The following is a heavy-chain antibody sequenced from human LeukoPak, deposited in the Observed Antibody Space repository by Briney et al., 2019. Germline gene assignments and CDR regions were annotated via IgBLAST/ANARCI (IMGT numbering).Heavy chain of an antibody. J-gene: IGHJ6*03. D-gene: IGHD6-13*01. CDR3: ARGKGYSSNWYYYYYMDV. CDR1: GGSISSSNW. Sequence: SETLSLTCAVSGGSISSSNWWSWVRQPPGKGLEWIGEIYHSGSTNYNPSLKSRVTISVDKSKNQFSLKLSSVTAADTAVYYCARGKGYSSNWYYYYYMDVWGKGTTVTVSS. V-gene: IGHV4-4*02. CDR2: IYHSGST.